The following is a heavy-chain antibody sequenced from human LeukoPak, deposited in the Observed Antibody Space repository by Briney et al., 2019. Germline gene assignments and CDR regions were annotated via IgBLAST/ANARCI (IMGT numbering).Heavy chain of an antibody. J-gene: IGHJ4*02. CDR1: GGSISSYY. D-gene: IGHD4-17*01. CDR3: ARGSHGDHFDS. Sequence: PSETLSLTCTVSGGSISSYYWSWIRQSPGKGLEWVASIYHGGSTYYNPSLRGRVTISMDTSKNQISLKLTSVTAADTAVYYCARGSHGDHFDSWGQGILVAVSS. CDR2: IYHGGST. V-gene: IGHV4-59*12.